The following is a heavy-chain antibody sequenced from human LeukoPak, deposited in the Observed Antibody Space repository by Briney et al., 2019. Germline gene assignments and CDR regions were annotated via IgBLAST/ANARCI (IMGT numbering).Heavy chain of an antibody. D-gene: IGHD2-2*01. Sequence: ASVKVSCKASGYTFTGYYMHWVRQAPGQGLEWMGWINPNSGGTNYAQQVQGRVTMTSDTSTSTVYMELRSLRSDDTAVYYCARGYCRSTSCHEPPLYGMDVWGQGTTVTVS. J-gene: IGHJ6*02. V-gene: IGHV1-2*02. CDR2: INPNSGGT. CDR3: ARGYCRSTSCHEPPLYGMDV. CDR1: GYTFTGYY.